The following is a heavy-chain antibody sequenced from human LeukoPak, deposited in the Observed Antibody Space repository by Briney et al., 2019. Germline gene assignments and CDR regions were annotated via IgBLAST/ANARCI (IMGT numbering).Heavy chain of an antibody. CDR1: GGSISSSSYY. Sequence: NPSETLSLTCTVSGGSISSSSYYWGWIRQPPGKGLEWIGSIYYSGSTYYNPSLKSRVTISVDTSKNQFSLKLSSVTAADTAVYYCARVGYYDSSGYHDYWGQGTLVTVSS. V-gene: IGHV4-39*07. D-gene: IGHD3-22*01. CDR3: ARVGYYDSSGYHDY. CDR2: IYYSGST. J-gene: IGHJ4*02.